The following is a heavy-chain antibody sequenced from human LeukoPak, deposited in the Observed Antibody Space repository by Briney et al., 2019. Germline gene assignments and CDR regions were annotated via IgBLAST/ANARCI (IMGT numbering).Heavy chain of an antibody. CDR3: ARAFGLTDY. CDR2: ISSSSSTI. V-gene: IGHV3-48*02. D-gene: IGHD3/OR15-3a*01. CDR1: IRRKYLM. J-gene: IGHJ4*02. Sequence: GSLPESLPGSRFIRRKYLMDEVRPAPWKGLEWVSYISSSSSTIYYADSVKGRFTISRDNAKNSLYLQMNSLRDEDTAVYYCARAFGLTDYWGQGTLVTVSS.